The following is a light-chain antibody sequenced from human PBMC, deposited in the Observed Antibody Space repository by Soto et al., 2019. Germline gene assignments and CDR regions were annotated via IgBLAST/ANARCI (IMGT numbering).Light chain of an antibody. CDR2: NND. CDR1: NSNIGSNT. J-gene: IGLJ3*02. Sequence: QSVLTQAPSASGTPGQRVTISCSGSNSNIGSNTVSWYQQVPGTAPKVLIYNNDQRPSGVPDRLSGSKSGTSASLAIGGLQSEDKADYYCAAWDGSLNGWVFGGGTKVTVL. V-gene: IGLV1-44*01. CDR3: AAWDGSLNGWV.